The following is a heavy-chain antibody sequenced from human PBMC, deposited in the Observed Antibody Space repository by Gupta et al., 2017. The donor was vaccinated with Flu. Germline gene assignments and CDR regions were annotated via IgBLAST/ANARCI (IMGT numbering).Heavy chain of an antibody. D-gene: IGHD6-6*01. Sequence: VQLVESGGGLVQPGGSLRLSCAASGFTFSSYSMNWVRQAPGKGLEWVSYISSSSSTIYYADSVKGRFTISRDNAKNSLYLQMNSLRAEDTAVYYCARDTAEAARGDFDYWGQGTLVTVSS. CDR2: ISSSSSTI. J-gene: IGHJ4*02. V-gene: IGHV3-48*01. CDR1: GFTFSSYS. CDR3: ARDTAEAARGDFDY.